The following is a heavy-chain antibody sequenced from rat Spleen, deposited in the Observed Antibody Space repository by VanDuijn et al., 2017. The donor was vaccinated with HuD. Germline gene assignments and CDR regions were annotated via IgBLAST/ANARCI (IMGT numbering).Heavy chain of an antibody. CDR3: ARRPGDFDC. Sequence: EVQLVESGGGLVQTGRSLKLSCVASGFRFNKYWMNWIRQAPTKGLEWVATISYDGGSTYYPDSVKGRFTISRDNAKSTLYLQMDSLRSEDTATYYCARRPGDFDCWGQGVMVTVSS. V-gene: IGHV5-31*01. D-gene: IGHD1-4*01. CDR2: ISYDGGST. J-gene: IGHJ2*01. CDR1: GFRFNKYW.